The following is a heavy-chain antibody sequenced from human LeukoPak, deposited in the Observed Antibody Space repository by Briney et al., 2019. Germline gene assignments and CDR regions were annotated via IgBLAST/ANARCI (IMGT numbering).Heavy chain of an antibody. CDR1: GFTFISYA. J-gene: IGHJ4*02. V-gene: IGHV3-74*01. CDR2: INTDGNIT. Sequence: GGSLRLSCAASGFTFISYAMNWVRQAPGKGPVWVSRINTDGNITTYADSVKGRFSISRGNAKNALYLQMNSLRAEDTAVFYCARELSGSISRHFDYWGQGTLVTVSS. D-gene: IGHD2-15*01. CDR3: ARELSGSISRHFDY.